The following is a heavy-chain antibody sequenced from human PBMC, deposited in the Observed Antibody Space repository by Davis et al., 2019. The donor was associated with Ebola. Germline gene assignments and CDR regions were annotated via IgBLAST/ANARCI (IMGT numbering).Heavy chain of an antibody. V-gene: IGHV3-73*01. CDR3: ARRYYDQSGGWFDS. CDR1: GFSFSASS. J-gene: IGHJ5*01. D-gene: IGHD3-22*01. Sequence: GESLKISCAASGFSFSASSIHWVRQASGKGLEWVGRIRSRPNNFATGYAAPVKGRFTISRDESQNTAYLQMDSLKTEDTAVYYCARRYYDQSGGWFDSWGQGALVTVSS. CDR2: IRSRPNNFAT.